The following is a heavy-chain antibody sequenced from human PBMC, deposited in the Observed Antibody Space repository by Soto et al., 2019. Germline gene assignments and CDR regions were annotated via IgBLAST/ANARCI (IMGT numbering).Heavy chain of an antibody. Sequence: QVQLVESGGGVVQPGWSLRLSCAASGFTFSDYGMHWVRQAPGEGLQWVAVIWFDGSNEHYADSVKGRFTISRDNSKNTLYLKMYSLRAGDTAVYYCARGSLFCSSTSCSYGMDVWGQGTTVTVSS. CDR1: GFTFSDYG. CDR2: IWFDGSNE. CDR3: ARGSLFCSSTSCSYGMDV. D-gene: IGHD3-9*01. J-gene: IGHJ6*02. V-gene: IGHV3-33*01.